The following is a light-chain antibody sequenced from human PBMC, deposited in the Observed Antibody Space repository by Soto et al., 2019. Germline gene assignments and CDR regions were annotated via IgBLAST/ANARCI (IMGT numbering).Light chain of an antibody. Sequence: IQMTPSPSSLSASLLDRVTITCQASQDVSNYLNWYQQKLGKAPKLLIYDASNLETGVPSRFSGSGSGTGFTFTISSLQPEDFATYYCQQYESLPLTFGQGTRLEIK. CDR1: QDVSNY. CDR3: QQYESLPLT. V-gene: IGKV1-33*01. J-gene: IGKJ5*01. CDR2: DAS.